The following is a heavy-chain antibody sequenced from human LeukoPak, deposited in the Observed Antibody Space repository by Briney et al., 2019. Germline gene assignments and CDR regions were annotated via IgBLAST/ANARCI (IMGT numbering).Heavy chain of an antibody. Sequence: VASVKVSCKASVYTFTNYYMHWVPQAPGQGLEWMGLINPGGGNTNYAQNFQGRVTMTEDTSTDTAYMELSSLRSEDTAVYYCATPSGPVDTSGLDYWGQGTLVTVSS. J-gene: IGHJ4*02. CDR2: INPGGGNT. V-gene: IGHV1-46*01. CDR3: ATPSGPVDTSGLDY. CDR1: VYTFTNYY. D-gene: IGHD5-18*01.